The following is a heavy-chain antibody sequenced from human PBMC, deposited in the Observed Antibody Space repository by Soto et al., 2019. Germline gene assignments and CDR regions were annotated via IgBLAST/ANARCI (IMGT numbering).Heavy chain of an antibody. CDR1: GFTFSNAW. D-gene: IGHD2-15*01. V-gene: IGHV3-15*01. CDR2: IKSKTDGGTT. CDR3: TTVLGCSGGSCYYYYYGMDV. Sequence: PGGSLRLSCAASGFTFSNAWMSWVRQAPGKGLEWVGRIKSKTDGGTTDYAAPVKGRFTISRDDSKNTLYLQMNSLKTEDTAVYHCTTVLGCSGGSCYYYYYGMDVWGQGTTVTVSS. J-gene: IGHJ6*02.